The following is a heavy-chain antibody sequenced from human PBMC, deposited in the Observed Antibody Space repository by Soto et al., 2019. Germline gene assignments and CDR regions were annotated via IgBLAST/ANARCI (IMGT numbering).Heavy chain of an antibody. CDR3: ARWDYGVYARVDY. CDR1: GYTFTSHD. D-gene: IGHD4-17*01. CDR2: MNPNSGNT. Sequence: QVQLVQSGAEVKKSGASVKVSCKASGYTFTSHDINWVRQATGQGLEWMGWMNPNSGNTGYAQKFQGRVTMTRNTSRSTAYRELSSLRSEDTAVYYCARWDYGVYARVDYWGQGALGTGSA. V-gene: IGHV1-8*01. J-gene: IGHJ4*02.